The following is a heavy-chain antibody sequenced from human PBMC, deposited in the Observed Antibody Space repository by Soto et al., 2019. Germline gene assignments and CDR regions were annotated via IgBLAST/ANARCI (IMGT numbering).Heavy chain of an antibody. CDR2: ISYDGSNK. CDR1: GFTFSRYG. D-gene: IGHD3-22*01. V-gene: IGHV3-30*18. CDR3: AKDTYYYDRSGYYTYDYSGLDV. J-gene: IGHJ6*02. Sequence: GGSLRLSCAASGFTFSRYGMHWVRQAPGKGLEWVAVISYDGSNKHYADSVKGRFTISRDNSKNTLDLQMNSLRAEDTAVYYCAKDTYYYDRSGYYTYDYSGLDVWGQGTTVTVSS.